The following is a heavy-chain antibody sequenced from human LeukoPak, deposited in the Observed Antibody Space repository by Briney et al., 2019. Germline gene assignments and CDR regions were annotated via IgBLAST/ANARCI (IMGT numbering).Heavy chain of an antibody. D-gene: IGHD1-26*01. CDR2: INPNSGGT. CDR3: ARARVEWELLLDY. Sequence: ASVKVSCKASGYTCTGYYMHWVRQAPGQGLRWMGWINPNSGGTNYAQKFQGRVTMTRDTSISTAYMELSRLRSDDTAVYYCARARVEWELLLDYWGQGTLVTVSS. CDR1: GYTCTGYY. V-gene: IGHV1-2*02. J-gene: IGHJ4*02.